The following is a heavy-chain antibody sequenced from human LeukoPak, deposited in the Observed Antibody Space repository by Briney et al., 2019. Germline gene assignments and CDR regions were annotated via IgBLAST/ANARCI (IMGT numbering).Heavy chain of an antibody. CDR2: IWYVGSNK. J-gene: IGHJ4*02. V-gene: IGHV3-30*02. CDR3: ATGYCSGGSCYPPFAY. Sequence: GGSLRLSCAASGFTFSSYGMHWVRQAPGKGRGWVAFIWYVGSNKYYADSVKGRFTISRDNSKNTLYLQMDSLRAEATAVYYCATGYCSGGSCYPPFAYWGQGTLVTVSS. D-gene: IGHD2-15*01. CDR1: GFTFSSYG.